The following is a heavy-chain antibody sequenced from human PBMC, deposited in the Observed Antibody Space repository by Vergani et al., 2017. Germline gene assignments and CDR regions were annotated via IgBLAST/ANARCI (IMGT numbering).Heavy chain of an antibody. V-gene: IGHV4-59*01. Sequence: QVQLQESGPGLVKPSETLSLICTVSGVSISRYYRSWLRQPSGQGLECLGYISYSGSRNTNYNPSLKSRVTISMDTSQNQFSLELYSVTAADTAVYYCARYPGCSGGSGYSADYWGQGILVTVSS. CDR3: ARYPGCSGGSGYSADY. D-gene: IGHD2-15*01. J-gene: IGHJ4*02. CDR1: GVSISRYY. CDR2: ISYSGSRNT.